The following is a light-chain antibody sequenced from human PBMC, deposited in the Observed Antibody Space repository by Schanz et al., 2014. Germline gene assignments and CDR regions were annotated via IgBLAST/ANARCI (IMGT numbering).Light chain of an antibody. CDR3: QQYGTSLLT. Sequence: EIVMTQSPATLSVSPGERVTLSCRASQSVRSYLAWYQQKPGQAPRLLIYGASTRATGIPDRFSGSGSGTDFTLTISRLEPEDFAVYYCQQYGTSLLTFGGGTKVEIK. V-gene: IGKV3-20*01. J-gene: IGKJ4*01. CDR2: GAS. CDR1: QSVRSY.